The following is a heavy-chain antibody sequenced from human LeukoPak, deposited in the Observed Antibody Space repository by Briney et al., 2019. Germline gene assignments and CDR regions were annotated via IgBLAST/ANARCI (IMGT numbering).Heavy chain of an antibody. CDR3: ARDSARIAAAGTGFFDY. CDR2: IIPIFGTA. CDR1: GGTFSSYA. J-gene: IGHJ4*02. Sequence: SVKVSCKASGGTFSSYAISWVRQAHGQGLEWMGGIIPIFGTANYAQKFRGRVTITADESTSTAYMELSSLRSEDTAVYYCARDSARIAAAGTGFFDYWGQGTLVTVSS. D-gene: IGHD6-13*01. V-gene: IGHV1-69*13.